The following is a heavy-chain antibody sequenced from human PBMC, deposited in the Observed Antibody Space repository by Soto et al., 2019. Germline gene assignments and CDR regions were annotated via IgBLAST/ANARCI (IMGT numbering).Heavy chain of an antibody. Sequence: QVQLVESGGGVVQPGRSLRLSCAASGFTFSSYGMHWVRQAPGKGLEWVAVIWYDGSNKYYADSVKGRFTISRDNSKNTLYLQMNSLRAEDTAVYYCARSWVAGPSDAFDIWGQGTMVTVSS. J-gene: IGHJ3*02. V-gene: IGHV3-33*01. CDR1: GFTFSSYG. D-gene: IGHD6-19*01. CDR2: IWYDGSNK. CDR3: ARSWVAGPSDAFDI.